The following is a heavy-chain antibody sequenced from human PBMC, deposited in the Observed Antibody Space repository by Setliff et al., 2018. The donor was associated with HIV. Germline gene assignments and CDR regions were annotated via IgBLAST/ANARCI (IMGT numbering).Heavy chain of an antibody. CDR1: DGSFSGYY. D-gene: IGHD3-22*01. CDR3: ARDDYHDSSGYEGASY. V-gene: IGHV4-34*01. CDR2: ITHSGST. Sequence: ASETLSLTCAVYDGSFSGYYWIWIRQPPGKGLEWIGEITHSGSTNYNSSLKSRVTISVDTSKNQFSLKLTSVTAADTAVYYCARDDYHDSSGYEGASYWGRGTLVTVSS. J-gene: IGHJ4*02.